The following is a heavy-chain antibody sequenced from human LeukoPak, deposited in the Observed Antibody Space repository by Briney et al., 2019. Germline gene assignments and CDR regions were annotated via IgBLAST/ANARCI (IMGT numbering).Heavy chain of an antibody. CDR3: ARGSSGWYWGPDH. CDR1: GGTFSSYA. J-gene: IGHJ4*02. D-gene: IGHD6-19*01. Sequence: ASVKVSCKASGGTFSSYAISWVRQAPGQGREWMGGIIPIFGTANYAQKFQGRVTITTDESTSTAYMELSSLRSEDTAVYYCARGSSGWYWGPDHWGQGTLVTVSS. V-gene: IGHV1-69*05. CDR2: IIPIFGTA.